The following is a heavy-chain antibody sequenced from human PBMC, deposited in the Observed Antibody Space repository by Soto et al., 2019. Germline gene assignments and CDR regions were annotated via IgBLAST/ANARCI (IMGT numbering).Heavy chain of an antibody. CDR1: GGSISSYY. J-gene: IGHJ4*02. V-gene: IGHV4-59*01. Sequence: AETLSLTWTVSGGSISSYYWSWIRQPPGKGLEWIGYIYYSGSTNYNPSLKSRVTISVDTSKNQFSLKLSSVTAADTAVYYCARTGYSSGWYRIDYWGQGTLVTVSS. CDR2: IYYSGST. CDR3: ARTGYSSGWYRIDY. D-gene: IGHD6-19*01.